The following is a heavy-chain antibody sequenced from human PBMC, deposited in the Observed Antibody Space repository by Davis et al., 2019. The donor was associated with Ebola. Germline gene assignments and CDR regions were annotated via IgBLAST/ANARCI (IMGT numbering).Heavy chain of an antibody. Sequence: PGGSLRLSCAASEFTFSGHSMNWVRQAPGKGLDWISYISGGSRTIYYADSVKGRFTISRDNAKNSLYLQMNSLRDEDTAVYYCVRDNRRGYGMDVWGQGTTVTVSS. CDR3: VRDNRRGYGMDV. CDR1: EFTFSGHS. V-gene: IGHV3-48*02. CDR2: ISGGSRTI. J-gene: IGHJ6*02.